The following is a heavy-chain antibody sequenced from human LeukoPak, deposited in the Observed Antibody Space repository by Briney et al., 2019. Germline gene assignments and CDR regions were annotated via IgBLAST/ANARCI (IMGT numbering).Heavy chain of an antibody. V-gene: IGHV7-4-1*02. CDR1: GYTFTSYA. J-gene: IGHJ5*02. CDR2: INTNTGNP. CDR3: ARAPIVVVVAATPRWFDP. D-gene: IGHD2-15*01. Sequence: ASVKFSCKASGYTFTSYAMNWVRQAPGQGLEWMGWINTNTGNPTYAQGFTGRFVFSLDTSVSTAYLQISSLKAEDTAVYYCARAPIVVVVAATPRWFDPWGQGTLVTVSS.